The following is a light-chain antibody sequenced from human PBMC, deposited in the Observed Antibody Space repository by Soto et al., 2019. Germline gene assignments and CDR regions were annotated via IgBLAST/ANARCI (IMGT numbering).Light chain of an antibody. Sequence: DIQMTQSPSTLSASVGDSVTITCRASKSISSWLAWYQQKPGKAPKLLIYKASSLESGVPSRFSGSGSGTEFTLTISSLQPDDFATYYCQQYTAFGQGTKVDI. J-gene: IGKJ1*01. CDR3: QQYTA. CDR2: KAS. CDR1: KSISSW. V-gene: IGKV1-5*03.